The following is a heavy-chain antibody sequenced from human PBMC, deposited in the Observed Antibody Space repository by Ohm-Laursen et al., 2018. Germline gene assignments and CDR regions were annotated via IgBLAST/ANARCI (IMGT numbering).Heavy chain of an antibody. CDR1: GFTFSSYA. Sequence: SLRLSCAASGFTFSSYAMSWVRQAPGKWLEWVSAISGSGGSTYYADSVKGRFTISRDNSKNTLYLQMNSLRAEDPAVYYCAKGRSGHPRGVGAFDNWGQGTMVTVSS. D-gene: IGHD3-16*01. V-gene: IGHV3-23*01. J-gene: IGHJ3*02. CDR2: ISGSGGST. CDR3: AKGRSGHPRGVGAFDN.